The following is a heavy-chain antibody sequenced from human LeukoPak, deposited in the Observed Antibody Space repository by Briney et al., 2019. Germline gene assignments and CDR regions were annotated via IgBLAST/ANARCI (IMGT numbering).Heavy chain of an antibody. CDR3: ARGVEYSSSLDAFDI. Sequence: ASVKVSCKASGYTFTSYGISWVRQAPGQGLEWMGWISANNGNTNYAQKLQGRVTMTTDTSTSTAYMELRSLRSDDTAVYYCARGVEYSSSLDAFDIWGRGTMVTVSS. D-gene: IGHD6-6*01. CDR2: ISANNGNT. CDR1: GYTFTSYG. V-gene: IGHV1-18*01. J-gene: IGHJ3*02.